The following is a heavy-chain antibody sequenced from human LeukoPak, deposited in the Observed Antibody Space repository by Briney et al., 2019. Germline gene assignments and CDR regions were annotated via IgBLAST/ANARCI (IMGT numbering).Heavy chain of an antibody. CDR3: TRETSSRYFDF. CDR2: MNPNSGRT. J-gene: IGHJ4*02. V-gene: IGHV1-8*01. Sequence: ASVKVSCKASGYTLTSYDINWVRQATGQGLEWMGWMNPNSGRTGYAQKFRDRISITRNTSISTAYMEPSSLTSEDTGVYYCTRETSSRYFDFWGQGTLVTVSS. CDR1: GYTLTSYD.